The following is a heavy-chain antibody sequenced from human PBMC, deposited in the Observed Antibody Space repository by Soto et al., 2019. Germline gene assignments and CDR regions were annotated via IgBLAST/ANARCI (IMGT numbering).Heavy chain of an antibody. Sequence: SETLSLTCTVPGGSITSYYWSWIRQPPGKGLERIGFIYYTGNTKYNASIKSRVTISVDTSKKLFSLKLKSVTAADTAVYYCARRIIALEIFDYWGQGTVVTVS. CDR1: GGSITSYY. J-gene: IGHJ4*02. D-gene: IGHD3-10*01. CDR2: IYYTGNT. V-gene: IGHV4-59*08. CDR3: ARRIIALEIFDY.